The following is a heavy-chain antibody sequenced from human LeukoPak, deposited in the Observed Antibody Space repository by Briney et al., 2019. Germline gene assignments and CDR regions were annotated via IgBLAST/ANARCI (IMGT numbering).Heavy chain of an antibody. CDR1: GFTFSSYE. CDR3: ARDRGGSGSYYRGRYFDY. J-gene: IGHJ4*02. Sequence: GGSLRLSCAASGFTFSSYEMNWVREAPGKGLEWVSSISSSSSYIYYADSVKGRFTISRDNAKNSLYLQMNSLRAEDTAVYYCARDRGGSGSYYRGRYFDYWGQGTLVTVSS. D-gene: IGHD3-10*01. V-gene: IGHV3-21*01. CDR2: ISSSSSYI.